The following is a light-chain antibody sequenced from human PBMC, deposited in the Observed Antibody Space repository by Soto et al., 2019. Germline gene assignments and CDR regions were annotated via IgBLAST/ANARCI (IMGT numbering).Light chain of an antibody. J-gene: IGKJ4*01. V-gene: IGKV1-5*03. CDR3: QQYYSYPLT. Sequence: DIQMTQSPSTLSASVGDRVTITCRASQSINSTLAWYQQKPGKAPKLLIYKASSLESGVPSRFSGSGSGTEFTLSISSLQPDDFATYYCQQYYSYPLTFGGGTKVEIK. CDR1: QSINST. CDR2: KAS.